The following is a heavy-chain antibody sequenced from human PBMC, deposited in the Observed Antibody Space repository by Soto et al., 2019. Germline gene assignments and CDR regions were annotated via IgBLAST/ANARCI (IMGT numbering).Heavy chain of an antibody. J-gene: IGHJ4*02. D-gene: IGHD6-13*01. CDR2: ISYDGSNK. V-gene: IGHV3-30*18. CDR3: AKIPVSSSWYDDY. Sequence: GGSLRLSCAASGFTFSSYGMHWVRQAPGKGLEWVAVISYDGSNKYYADSVKGRFTISRDNSKNTLYLQMNSLRAEDTAVYYCAKIPVSSSWYDDYWGQGTLVTVSS. CDR1: GFTFSSYG.